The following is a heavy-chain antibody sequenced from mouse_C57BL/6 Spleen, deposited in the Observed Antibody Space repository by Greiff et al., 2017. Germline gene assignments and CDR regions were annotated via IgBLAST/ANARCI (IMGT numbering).Heavy chain of an antibody. J-gene: IGHJ3*01. CDR3: ARDVEGFAD. Sequence: EVKVVESGGGLVQPGGSLSLSCAASGFTFTDYYMSWVRQPPGKALEWLGFIRNKANGYTTEYSASVKGRFTISRDNSQSILYLQMNALRAEDSATYYCARDVEGFADWGQGTLVTVSA. CDR2: IRNKANGYTT. V-gene: IGHV7-3*01. CDR1: GFTFTDYY.